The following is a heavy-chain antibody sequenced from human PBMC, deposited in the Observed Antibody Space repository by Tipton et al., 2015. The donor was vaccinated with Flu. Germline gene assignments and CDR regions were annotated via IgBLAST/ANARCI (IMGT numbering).Heavy chain of an antibody. CDR2: ISSSSSYI. J-gene: IGHJ4*02. CDR1: GFTFSSYS. Sequence: SLRLSCAASGFTFSSYSMNWVRQAPGKGLEWVSSISSSSSYIYYADSVKGRFTISRDNAKNSLYLQMNSLRAEDTAVYYCARIVGATTWPGYWGRGTLVTVSS. CDR3: ARIVGATTWPGY. D-gene: IGHD1-26*01. V-gene: IGHV3-21*01.